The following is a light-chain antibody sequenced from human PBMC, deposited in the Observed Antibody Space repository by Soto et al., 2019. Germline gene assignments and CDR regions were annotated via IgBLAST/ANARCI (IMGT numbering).Light chain of an antibody. CDR3: QQYGSTPYT. V-gene: IGKV3-20*01. Sequence: EIVLTQSPGTLSLSPGERATLSCRASQSLSSSYIIWYQQRPGQAPRLLIYGASSRATGTPDRFSGSGSGTDFRLTISRLEPEDFAVYYCQQYGSTPYTFGQGTRLEIK. CDR1: QSLSSSY. J-gene: IGKJ2*01. CDR2: GAS.